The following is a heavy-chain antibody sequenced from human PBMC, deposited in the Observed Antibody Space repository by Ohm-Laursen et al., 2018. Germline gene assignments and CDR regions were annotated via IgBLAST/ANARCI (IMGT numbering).Heavy chain of an antibody. V-gene: IGHV3-21*01. CDR2: ISSSSSYI. Sequence: SLRLSCSASGFTFSSYNMNWVRQAPGKGLEWVSSISSSSSYIYYADSVKGRFTISRDNAKNSLYLQMNSLRAEDTAVYYCARDRANGGSHHDYWGQGTLVTVSS. D-gene: IGHD1-26*01. J-gene: IGHJ4*02. CDR1: GFTFSSYN. CDR3: ARDRANGGSHHDY.